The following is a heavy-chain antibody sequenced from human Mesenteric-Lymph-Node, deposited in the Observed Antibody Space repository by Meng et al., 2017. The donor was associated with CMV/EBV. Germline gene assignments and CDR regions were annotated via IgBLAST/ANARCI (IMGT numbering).Heavy chain of an antibody. Sequence: SSADYSWSWLRQPPGKGLEWIGYIYTSGTAYYNPSLKSRLTISIDTSDNQFSLDLTSVTAADTAVYYCAREGPFVYSTSSGSGCFDPWGQGTLVTVSS. CDR3: AREGPFVYSTSSGSGCFDP. D-gene: IGHD6-6*01. CDR1: SSADYS. J-gene: IGHJ5*02. CDR2: IYTSGTA. V-gene: IGHV4-30-4*08.